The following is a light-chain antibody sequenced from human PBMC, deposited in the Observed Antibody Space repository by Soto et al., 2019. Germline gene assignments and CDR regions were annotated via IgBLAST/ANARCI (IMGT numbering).Light chain of an antibody. Sequence: IPLTQSPSSLSASVGDRVTISCRASQGIANFLAWNQQKPGKAPKLLIYAASTLQSGVPSRFSGSGSGPDFTLTISSLQPEDFATYDCQQLNSFPIPFGPGTKVDIK. CDR2: AAS. CDR3: QQLNSFPIP. J-gene: IGKJ3*01. V-gene: IGKV1-9*01. CDR1: QGIANF.